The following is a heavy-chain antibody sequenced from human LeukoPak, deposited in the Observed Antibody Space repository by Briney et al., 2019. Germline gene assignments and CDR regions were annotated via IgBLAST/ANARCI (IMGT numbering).Heavy chain of an antibody. Sequence: PGGSLRLSCAASGFTFFNYGVHWVRHAPGKGLEWVSQISYDGGNQKYADSVKGRFTISRDNSKNTVYLQLNSLRAEDTAVYYCAKDRRMMSAYYGMDVWGQGTTVIVSS. CDR1: GFTFFNYG. V-gene: IGHV3-30*18. CDR2: ISYDGGNQ. CDR3: AKDRRMMSAYYGMDV. D-gene: IGHD3-16*01. J-gene: IGHJ6*02.